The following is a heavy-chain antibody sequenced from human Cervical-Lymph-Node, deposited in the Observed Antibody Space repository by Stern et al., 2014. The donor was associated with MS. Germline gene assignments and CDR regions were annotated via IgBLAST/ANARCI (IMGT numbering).Heavy chain of an antibody. V-gene: IGHV3-48*01. Sequence: VQLVQSGGGLVQPGGSLRLSCAASGFTFSSYSMNWVRQALGKGLEWVSYISSGSSTIYYADSVKGRFTISRDNAKNSLYLRMNSLRAEDTAVYHCARVDYGMDVWGQGTTVTVSS. CDR3: ARVDYGMDV. CDR1: GFTFSSYS. CDR2: ISSGSSTI. J-gene: IGHJ6*02.